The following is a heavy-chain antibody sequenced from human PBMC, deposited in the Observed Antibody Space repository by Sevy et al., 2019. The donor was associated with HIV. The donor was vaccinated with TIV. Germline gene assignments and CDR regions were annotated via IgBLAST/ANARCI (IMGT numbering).Heavy chain of an antibody. V-gene: IGHV1-46*01. D-gene: IGHD1-20*01. CDR1: GYTFTNYY. Sequence: ASVKVSCKASGYTFTNYYIHWMRQAPGQGLEWMGIINPSGGSTSYAQKFQGRVTMTRDTSTSTVYMELSSLRSEDTAVCYCARDSTVITVFQYWGQGTLVTVSS. CDR3: ARDSTVITVFQY. J-gene: IGHJ4*02. CDR2: INPSGGST.